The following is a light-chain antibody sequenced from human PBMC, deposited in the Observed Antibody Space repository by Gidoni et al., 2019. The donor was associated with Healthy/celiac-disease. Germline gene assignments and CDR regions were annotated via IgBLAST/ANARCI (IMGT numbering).Light chain of an antibody. CDR2: KVS. CDR3: MQGTHWPLT. V-gene: IGKV2-30*02. Sequence: DVVMTQSPLSLPVTLGQPASISCRSSQSFVHSDGNTYLNWFQQSPGQSPRRLIYKVSNRDSGVPDRFSGSGSGTDFTLKISRVEAEDVGVYFCMQGTHWPLTFGGGTKVEIK. J-gene: IGKJ4*01. CDR1: QSFVHSDGNTY.